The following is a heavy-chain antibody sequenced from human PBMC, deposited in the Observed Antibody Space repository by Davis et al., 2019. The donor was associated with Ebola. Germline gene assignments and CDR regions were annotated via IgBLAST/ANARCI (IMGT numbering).Heavy chain of an antibody. CDR3: ARGTRWPGY. J-gene: IGHJ4*02. CDR1: GYTFTSYA. Sequence: AASVKVSCKASGYTFTSYAMHWVRQAPGQRLEWMGWMNPNSGNTGYAQKFQGRVTMTRNTSISTAYMELSSLRSEDTAVYYCARGTRWPGYWGQGTLVTVSS. D-gene: IGHD4-23*01. CDR2: MNPNSGNT. V-gene: IGHV1-8*02.